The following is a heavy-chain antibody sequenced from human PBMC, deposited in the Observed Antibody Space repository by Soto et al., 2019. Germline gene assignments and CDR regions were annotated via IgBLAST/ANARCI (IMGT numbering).Heavy chain of an antibody. CDR3: ARDYRASYPAYYYYGMDV. V-gene: IGHV4-4*02. CDR2: IYHSGST. Sequence: PSETLSLTCAVSGGSISSSNWWSWVRQSPGKGLEWIGEIYHSGSTNYNPSLKSRVTISVDKSKNQFPLKLSSVTAADTAVYYCARDYRASYPAYYYYGMDVWGQGTTVTVSS. D-gene: IGHD3-16*02. CDR1: GGSISSSNW. J-gene: IGHJ6*02.